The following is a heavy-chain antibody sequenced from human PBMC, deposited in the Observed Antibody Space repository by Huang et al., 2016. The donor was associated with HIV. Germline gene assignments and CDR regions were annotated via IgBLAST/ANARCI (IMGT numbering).Heavy chain of an antibody. V-gene: IGHV3-21*01. CDR1: GFTFSRYR. CDR2: ISSSSNYI. CDR3: ARGPGTARSGIDF. Sequence: DVQLVESGGGLVKPGGSLRLSCAAAGFTFSRYRMNWVRQAPGKGLEWVSSISSSSNYIYYADSVKGRFIISRDNADNSLFLQMNDLKVDDTALYYCARGPGTARSGIDFWGQGSLVIVSS. J-gene: IGHJ4*02. D-gene: IGHD1-7*01.